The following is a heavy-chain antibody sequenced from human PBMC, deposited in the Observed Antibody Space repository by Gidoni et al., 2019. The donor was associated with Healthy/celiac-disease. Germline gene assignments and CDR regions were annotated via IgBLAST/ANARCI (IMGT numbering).Heavy chain of an antibody. CDR3: ARHLGYGDYQWDPNWFDP. CDR2: IYYSGST. Sequence: QLQLQESGPGLVKPSETLSLTCTVSGGSISSSSYYWGWIRQPPGKGLEWIGSIYYSGSTYYNPSLKSRVTISVDTSKNQFSLKLSSVTAADTAVYYCARHLGYGDYQWDPNWFDPWGQGTLVTVSS. D-gene: IGHD4-17*01. CDR1: GGSISSSSYY. V-gene: IGHV4-39*01. J-gene: IGHJ5*01.